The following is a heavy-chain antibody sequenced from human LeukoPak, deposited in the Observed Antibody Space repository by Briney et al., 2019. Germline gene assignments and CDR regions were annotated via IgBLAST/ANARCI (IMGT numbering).Heavy chain of an antibody. CDR2: ISSSSSYI. D-gene: IGHD3-22*01. V-gene: IGHV3-21*01. Sequence: GGSLRLSCAASGFTFSSYSMNWVRQAPGKGLEWVSSISSSSSYIYYADSVKGRFTISRDNAKNSLCLQMNSLRAEDTAVYYCARDLGDYYDSSGYYPPYQATFDYWGQGTLVTVSS. J-gene: IGHJ4*02. CDR1: GFTFSSYS. CDR3: ARDLGDYYDSSGYYPPYQATFDY.